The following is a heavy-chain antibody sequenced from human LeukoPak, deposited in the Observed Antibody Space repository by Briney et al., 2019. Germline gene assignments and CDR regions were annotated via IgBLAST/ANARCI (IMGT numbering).Heavy chain of an antibody. Sequence: PGGSLRLSCVASGFTLSTYAMDWVRQAPGRGLEWVADIAYDGSFSNYAYSVKGRFTVSRDNSKNTLYLQMNSLSLDDTAVYYCATESSLSKWGQGTLVTVSS. CDR1: GFTLSTYA. V-gene: IGHV3-30-3*02. D-gene: IGHD6-6*01. CDR3: ATESSLSK. CDR2: IAYDGSFS. J-gene: IGHJ4*02.